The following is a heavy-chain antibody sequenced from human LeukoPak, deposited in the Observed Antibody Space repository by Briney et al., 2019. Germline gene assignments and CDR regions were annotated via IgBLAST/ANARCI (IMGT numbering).Heavy chain of an antibody. D-gene: IGHD3-16*01. CDR3: ARITWSPGAFDI. V-gene: IGHV3-7*03. J-gene: IGHJ3*02. CDR1: GFTFSSYW. CDR2: IKHDGSEK. Sequence: GGSLRLSCAASGFTFSSYWMSWVRQAPGKGLEWVANIKHDGSEKYYVDSVKGRFTISRDNAKSSLYLQMNNLRVEDTAVCYCARITWSPGAFDIWGQGTTVTVSS.